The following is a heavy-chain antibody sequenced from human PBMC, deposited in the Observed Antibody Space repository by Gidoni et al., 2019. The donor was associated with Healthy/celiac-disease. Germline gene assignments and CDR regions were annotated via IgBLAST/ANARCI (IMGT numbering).Heavy chain of an antibody. Sequence: EVQLLESGGGLVQPGGSLRLSCAASGFTFSSYAMSWVRQAPGKGLEWVSAISGSGGSTYYADSVKGRFTISRDNSKNTLYLQMNSLRAEDTAVYYCAKDGGLAIFGVVIIKYYFDYWGQGTLVTVSS. CDR2: ISGSGGST. V-gene: IGHV3-23*01. D-gene: IGHD3-3*01. CDR1: GFTFSSYA. J-gene: IGHJ4*02. CDR3: AKDGGLAIFGVVIIKYYFDY.